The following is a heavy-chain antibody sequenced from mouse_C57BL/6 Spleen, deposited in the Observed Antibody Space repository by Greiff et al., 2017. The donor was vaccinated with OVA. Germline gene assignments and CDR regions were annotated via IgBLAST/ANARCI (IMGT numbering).Heavy chain of an antibody. D-gene: IGHD2-4*01. J-gene: IGHJ3*01. CDR3: TASYYDYDVFAY. CDR1: GFTFSNYW. Sequence: EVQVVESGGGLVQPGGSMKLSCVASGFTFSNYWMNWVRQSPEKGLEWVAQIRLKSDNYATHYAESVKGRFTISRDDSKSSVYLQMNNLRAEDTGIYYCTASYYDYDVFAYWGQGTLVTVSA. V-gene: IGHV6-3*01. CDR2: IRLKSDNYAT.